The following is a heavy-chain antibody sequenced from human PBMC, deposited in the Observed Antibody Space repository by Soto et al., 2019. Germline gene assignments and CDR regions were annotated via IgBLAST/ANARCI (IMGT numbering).Heavy chain of an antibody. CDR2: ISGNNGNT. V-gene: IGHV1-18*01. D-gene: IGHD6-19*01. CDR3: ARDRGSGGFLD. Sequence: ASVKVSCKTSGYTCTTYGISWVRQAPGQGLEWMGWISGNNGNTNYAQKLQGRVTMTTDTSTSTAYMELRSLRSDDTAVYYCARDRGSGGFLDRGQGTLVTVTS. J-gene: IGHJ4*02. CDR1: GYTCTTYG.